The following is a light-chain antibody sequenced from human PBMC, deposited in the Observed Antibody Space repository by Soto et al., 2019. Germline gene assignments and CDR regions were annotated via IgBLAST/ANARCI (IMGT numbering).Light chain of an antibody. J-gene: IGKJ1*01. Sequence: IQLTQSPSSLSASVGDTVTIACRASQDISSYLAWYQQRPGQAPKFLIYVPSTLQSGVPSRFSGSGSGTDFTLTISSLQPEDFATYYCQQVYSYPWTFGQGTKVDI. CDR2: VPS. V-gene: IGKV1-9*01. CDR3: QQVYSYPWT. CDR1: QDISSY.